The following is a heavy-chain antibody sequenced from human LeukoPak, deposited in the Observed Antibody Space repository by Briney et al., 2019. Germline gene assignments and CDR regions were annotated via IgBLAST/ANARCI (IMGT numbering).Heavy chain of an antibody. CDR1: GFTFSNYY. Sequence: GGSLRLSCAASGFTFSNYYMSWIRQAPGKGLEWVSYISSSGSYTNYADSVKGRFTISRDKSKNSLYLQMNSLGAEHTAVYYCASFGYYGDLYYFDYCGQGTLCTVSS. D-gene: IGHD4-17*01. CDR3: ASFGYYGDLYYFDY. V-gene: IGHV3-11*03. CDR2: ISSSGSYT. J-gene: IGHJ4*02.